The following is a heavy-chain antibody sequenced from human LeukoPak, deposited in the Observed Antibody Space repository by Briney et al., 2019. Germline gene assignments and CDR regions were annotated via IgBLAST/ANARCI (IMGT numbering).Heavy chain of an antibody. CDR2: ISSSSSYI. CDR1: GFTFSSYS. Sequence: GGSLRLSCAASGFTFSSYSMNWVRQAPGKGLEWVSSISSSSSYIYYADSVKGRFTISRDNSKNTLYLQMNSLRAEDTAVYYCAKQKAAAGYYYYYMDIWGKGTTVTVSS. D-gene: IGHD6-13*01. J-gene: IGHJ6*03. V-gene: IGHV3-21*04. CDR3: AKQKAAAGYYYYYMDI.